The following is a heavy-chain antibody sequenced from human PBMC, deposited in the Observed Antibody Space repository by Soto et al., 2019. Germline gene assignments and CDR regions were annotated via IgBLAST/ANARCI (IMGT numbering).Heavy chain of an antibody. D-gene: IGHD3-10*01. CDR1: GFTFSSYA. CDR2: ISGSGGST. CDR3: AKDQDSITMVRGVIPYFDY. Sequence: GRSLRLSCAASGFTFSSYAMSWVRQAPGKGLEWVSAISGSGGSTYYADSVKGRFTISRDNSKNTLYLQMNSLRAEDTAVYYCAKDQDSITMVRGVIPYFDYWGQGTLVTVSS. V-gene: IGHV3-23*01. J-gene: IGHJ4*02.